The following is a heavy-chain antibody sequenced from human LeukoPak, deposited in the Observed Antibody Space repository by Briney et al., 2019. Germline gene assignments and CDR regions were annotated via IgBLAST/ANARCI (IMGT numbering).Heavy chain of an antibody. Sequence: SQTLSLPCTVSGGSISSGGYYWSWIRQHPGKGLEWIGYIYYSGSTYHNPSLKSRITISVDTSKNQFSLNLSSVTAADTAVYYCARVYVNSGSYYRPLHYFDYWGQGTLVTVSS. D-gene: IGHD3-10*01. CDR1: GGSISSGGYY. CDR2: IYYSGST. V-gene: IGHV4-31*03. CDR3: ARVYVNSGSYYRPLHYFDY. J-gene: IGHJ4*02.